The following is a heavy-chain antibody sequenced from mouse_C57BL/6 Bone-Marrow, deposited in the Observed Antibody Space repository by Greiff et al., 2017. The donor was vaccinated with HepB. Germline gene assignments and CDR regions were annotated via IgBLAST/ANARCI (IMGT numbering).Heavy chain of an antibody. V-gene: IGHV1-52*01. J-gene: IGHJ1*03. D-gene: IGHD1-1*01. CDR3: ARLLRTPGYFDV. CDR1: GYTFTSYW. CDR2: IDPSDSET. Sequence: VQLQQSGAELVRPGSSVKLSCKASGYTFTSYWMHWVKQRPIQGLEWIGNIDPSDSETHYNQKFKDKATLTVDKSSSTAYMQLSSLTSEDSAVYYCARLLRTPGYFDVWGTGTTVTVSS.